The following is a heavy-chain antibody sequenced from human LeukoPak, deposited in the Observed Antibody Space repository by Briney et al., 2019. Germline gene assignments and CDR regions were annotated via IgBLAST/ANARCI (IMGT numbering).Heavy chain of an antibody. CDR1: GGSITTYY. CDR2: ISYSRST. V-gene: IGHV4-59*01. D-gene: IGHD3-10*01. CDR3: GRGVRGGSEY. Sequence: SETLSLTCTVSGGSITTYYWNWIRQSPGKGLEWIGYISYSRSTNYNPSLKSRMTMSMDTSKNQFSLKLSSMTAADTAIYYCGRGVRGGSEYWGQGTLVTVSS. J-gene: IGHJ4*02.